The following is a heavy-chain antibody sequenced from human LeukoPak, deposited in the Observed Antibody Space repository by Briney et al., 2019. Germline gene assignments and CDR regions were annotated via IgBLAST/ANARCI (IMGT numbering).Heavy chain of an antibody. Sequence: SETLSLTCAVYGGSFSGYYWSWIRQPPGKGLEWIGEINHSGSTNYNPFLKSRVTISVDTSKNQFSLKLSSVTAADTAVYYCARGIVVVTAAKVDYFDYWGQGTLVTVSS. CDR2: INHSGST. D-gene: IGHD2-2*01. J-gene: IGHJ4*02. CDR1: GGSFSGYY. CDR3: ARGIVVVTAAKVDYFDY. V-gene: IGHV4-34*01.